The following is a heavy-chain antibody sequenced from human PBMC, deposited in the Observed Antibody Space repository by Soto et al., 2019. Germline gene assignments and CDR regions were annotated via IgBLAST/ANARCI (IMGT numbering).Heavy chain of an antibody. D-gene: IGHD6-19*01. CDR1: GGSITSYY. Sequence: SETLSLTCTVSGGSITSYYWSWIRQPAGKRLEWIGHIYSTGSTSYNPSLKSRVTLSVDTSKNQFSLRLTSVTAADTAMYYCARDHLNRYSSAWSGPDAFDVWGQGTMVTVSS. J-gene: IGHJ3*01. CDR3: ARDHLNRYSSAWSGPDAFDV. CDR2: IYSTGST. V-gene: IGHV4-4*07.